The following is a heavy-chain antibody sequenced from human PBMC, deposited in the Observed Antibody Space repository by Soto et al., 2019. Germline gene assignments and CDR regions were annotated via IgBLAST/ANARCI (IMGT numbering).Heavy chain of an antibody. CDR1: GYNFLTYG. V-gene: IGHV1-18*04. D-gene: IGHD2-2*01. J-gene: IGHJ4*01. CDR3: ARQTVVITGAADY. CDR2: ITVNNGNT. Sequence: ASVKVSCKASGYNFLTYGLAWVRQAPGQGLEWMGWITVNNGNTIYARKFQGRVTLTADTSTSTAYMELRSLRSDDTAVYYCARQTVVITGAADYWGHGTLVTVS.